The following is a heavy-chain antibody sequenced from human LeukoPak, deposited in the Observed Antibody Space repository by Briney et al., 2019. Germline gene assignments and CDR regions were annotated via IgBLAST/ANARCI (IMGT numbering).Heavy chain of an antibody. J-gene: IGHJ6*02. V-gene: IGHV3-30*04. CDR1: GFTFSSYA. Sequence: GRSLRLSCAASGFTFSSYAMHWVRQAPGKGLGWVAVISYDGSNKYYADSVKGRFTISRDNSKNTLYLQMNSLRAEDTAVYYCARDGLAYCGGDCYSGYYYYGMDVWGQGTTVTVSS. CDR3: ARDGLAYCGGDCYSGYYYYGMDV. CDR2: ISYDGSNK. D-gene: IGHD2-21*02.